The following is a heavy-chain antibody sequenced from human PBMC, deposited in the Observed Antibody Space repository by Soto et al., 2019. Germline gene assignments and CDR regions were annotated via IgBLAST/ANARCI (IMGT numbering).Heavy chain of an antibody. CDR1: GGSISSYY. J-gene: IGHJ4*02. Sequence: XXTLSLPFTVSGGSISSYYWSWIRQPPGKGLEWIGYIYYSGSTNYNPSLKSRVTISVDTSKNQFSLKLRSVTAADTAVYYCATGAAAGLFDYWGQGTLVTAPQ. V-gene: IGHV4-59*08. CDR3: ATGAAAGLFDY. CDR2: IYYSGST. D-gene: IGHD6-13*01.